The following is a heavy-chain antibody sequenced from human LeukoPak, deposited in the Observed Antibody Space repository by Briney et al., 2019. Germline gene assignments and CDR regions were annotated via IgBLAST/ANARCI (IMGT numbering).Heavy chain of an antibody. V-gene: IGHV4-39*01. D-gene: IGHD6-13*01. CDR1: GGSISSSSYY. CDR3: ARPHSSSWYGLFDY. Sequence: SETLSLTRTVSGGSISSSSYYWGWIRQPPGKGLEWIGSIYYSGSTYYNPSLKSRVTISVDTSKNQFSLKLSSVTAADTAVYYCARPHSSSWYGLFDYWGQGTLVTVSS. CDR2: IYYSGST. J-gene: IGHJ4*02.